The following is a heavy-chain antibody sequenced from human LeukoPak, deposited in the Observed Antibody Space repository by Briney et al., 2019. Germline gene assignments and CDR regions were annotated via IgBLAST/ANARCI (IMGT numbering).Heavy chain of an antibody. D-gene: IGHD4-17*01. Sequence: GGSLRLSCAASGFTFSSYAMHWVRQAPGKGLEWVAVISYDGSNKYYADSVKGRFTISRDNSKNTLYLQMNSLRAEDTAVYYCARYTVTTTKRFDYWGQGTLVTVSS. CDR2: ISYDGSNK. CDR3: ARYTVTTTKRFDY. V-gene: IGHV3-30*01. J-gene: IGHJ4*02. CDR1: GFTFSSYA.